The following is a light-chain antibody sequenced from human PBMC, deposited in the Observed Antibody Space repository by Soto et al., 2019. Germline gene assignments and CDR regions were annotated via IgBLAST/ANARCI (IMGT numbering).Light chain of an antibody. V-gene: IGLV3-21*04. CDR2: YDS. CDR1: NIGSKS. Sequence: SYELTQPPSVSVAPGKTARITCGGNNIGSKSVHWYQQKPGQAPVLVIYYDSDRPSGIPERFSGSNSGNTATLTISRLEAGDEADYYCQLWNSRSDHAVFGGGTQLTVL. CDR3: QLWNSRSDHAV. J-gene: IGLJ7*01.